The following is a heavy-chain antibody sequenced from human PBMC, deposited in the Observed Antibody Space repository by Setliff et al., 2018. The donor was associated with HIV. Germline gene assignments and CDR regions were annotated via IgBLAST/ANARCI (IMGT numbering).Heavy chain of an antibody. Sequence: PSETLSLTCVVSGYSISSSYWWGWIRQPPGKGLEWIGWIGYIYKGGSTYYNPSLKSRVTMSEDTSKNQFPLKLRSVTAVDTAVYYCARSALWFGEADWYFDLWGCGTLVTVSS. J-gene: IGHJ2*01. V-gene: IGHV4-28*01. D-gene: IGHD3-10*01. CDR1: GYSISSSYW. CDR2: IYKGGST. CDR3: ARSALWFGEADWYFDL.